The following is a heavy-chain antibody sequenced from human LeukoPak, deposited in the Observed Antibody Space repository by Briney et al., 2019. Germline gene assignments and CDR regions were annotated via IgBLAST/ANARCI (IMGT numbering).Heavy chain of an antibody. J-gene: IGHJ4*02. CDR1: GFTFSDVW. CDR2: IKTKTEGGTT. D-gene: IGHD1-14*01. V-gene: IGHV3-15*01. CDR3: VTWVKPTGDY. Sequence: GGSLRLSCEASGFTFSDVWMNWVRQAPGKGLEWIGRIKTKTEGGTTEYAAPMKGRFTISRDDSKNTVYLQMNSLKTEDTALYYCVTWVKPTGDYWGQGTLVTVSS.